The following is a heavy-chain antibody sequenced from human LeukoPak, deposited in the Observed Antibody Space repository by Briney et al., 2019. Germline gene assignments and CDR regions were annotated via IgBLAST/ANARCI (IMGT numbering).Heavy chain of an antibody. V-gene: IGHV4-61*01. CDR3: ARDVYYGMDV. CDR2: IYYSGNT. J-gene: IGHJ6*02. CDR1: GDSVSSGSSH. Sequence: SETLSLTCTVSGDSVSSGSSHWSWIRQPPGKGLEWIGYIYYSGNTNYNPSLKSRVTISVDTSKNQFSLKLSSVTAADTAMYYCARDVYYGMDVWGQGTTVTVSS.